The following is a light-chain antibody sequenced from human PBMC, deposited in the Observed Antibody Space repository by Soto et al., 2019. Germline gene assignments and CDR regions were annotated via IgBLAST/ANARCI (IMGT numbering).Light chain of an antibody. V-gene: IGKV3-11*01. CDR2: DAS. CDR1: QSVRSY. J-gene: IGKJ2*01. Sequence: EIVLTQSPATLSLSPGERATLSCRASQSVRSYLAWYQQKPGQTPRLLIYDASNRATGIPARFSGSGSGTDFTLTISSLEPEDFAVDYCQQRSNWPYTFGQGTKLEIK. CDR3: QQRSNWPYT.